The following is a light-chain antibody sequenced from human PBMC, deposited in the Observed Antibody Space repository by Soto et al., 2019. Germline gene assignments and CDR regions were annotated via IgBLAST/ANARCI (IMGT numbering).Light chain of an antibody. V-gene: IGKV1-27*01. CDR3: QKYNSVPFT. CDR2: AAS. CDR1: QGIGNY. J-gene: IGKJ3*01. Sequence: DIQMTQSPSSLSASVGDRVTITCRASQGIGNYLAWYQQKPGKVPKLLIYAASTLQSGVPSRFSASGSGTYFTLTISSLQPEDVATYYCQKYNSVPFTFAPGTKVEIK.